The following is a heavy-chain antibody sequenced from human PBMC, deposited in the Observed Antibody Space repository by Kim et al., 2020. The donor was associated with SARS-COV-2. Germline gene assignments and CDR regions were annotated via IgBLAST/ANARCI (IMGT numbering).Heavy chain of an antibody. CDR1: GITFSSSW. J-gene: IGHJ3*02. CDR2: INSDGSIT. CDR3: ARRYYGSSGYYAFDI. Sequence: GGSLRLSCAASGITFSSSWMHWVRQAPGEGLVWVSRINSDGSITSYADSVKGRFTISRDNAKNTLYLQMNSLRAEDTAVYYCARRYYGSSGYYAFDIWG. V-gene: IGHV3-74*01. D-gene: IGHD3-22*01.